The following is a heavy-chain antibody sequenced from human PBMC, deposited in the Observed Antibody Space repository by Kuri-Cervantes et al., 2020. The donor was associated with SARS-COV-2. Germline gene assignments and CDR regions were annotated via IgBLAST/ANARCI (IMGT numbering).Heavy chain of an antibody. Sequence: LSLTCAASGFTFSSYEMNWLRQAPGKGLEWVSYISSSGSTIYYADSVKGRFTISRDNAKNSLYLQMNSLRAEDTALYYCAKDMYYDSSGCYDAFDIWGQGTMVTVSS. CDR2: ISSSGSTI. D-gene: IGHD3-22*01. CDR3: AKDMYYDSSGCYDAFDI. V-gene: IGHV3-48*03. CDR1: GFTFSSYE. J-gene: IGHJ3*02.